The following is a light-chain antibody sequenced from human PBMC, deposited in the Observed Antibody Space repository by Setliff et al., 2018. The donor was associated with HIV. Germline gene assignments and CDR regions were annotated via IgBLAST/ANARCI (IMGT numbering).Light chain of an antibody. V-gene: IGLV2-8*01. Sequence: QSVLIQPPSASGSPGQSVTISCTGTSSDIGAYNYVSWYQQHPGKAPKLIIHDGNKRPSGVPDRFSGSKSGNTASLTVSGLQAEDEVDYFCSSYAGSNKGVVGTGTKV. J-gene: IGLJ1*01. CDR2: DGN. CDR1: SSDIGAYNY. CDR3: SSYAGSNKGV.